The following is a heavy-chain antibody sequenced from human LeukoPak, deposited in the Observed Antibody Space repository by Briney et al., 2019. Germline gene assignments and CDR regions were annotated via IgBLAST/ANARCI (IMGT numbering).Heavy chain of an antibody. D-gene: IGHD3-10*01. CDR3: AKDHFGDHYFDY. CDR1: GFTFSSLA. J-gene: IGHJ4*02. V-gene: IGHV3-23*01. Sequence: GGSLRLSCAASGFTFSSLAMTWVRQAPGKGLEWVSTIGGSGGVTYYADSVKGRFTISRDNSRSALYLQMNSLRAEDTAIYYCAKDHFGDHYFDYWGQGTLVTVSS. CDR2: IGGSGGVT.